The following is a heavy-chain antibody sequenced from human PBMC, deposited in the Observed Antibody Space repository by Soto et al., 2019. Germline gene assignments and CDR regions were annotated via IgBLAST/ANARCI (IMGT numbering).Heavy chain of an antibody. CDR3: ASCLNSAGRCLRFLR. V-gene: IGHV4-59*01. CDR2: VFDSGST. CDR1: GGSMSGYH. Sequence: QVQLQESGPGLVKPSETLSLTCTVSGGSMSGYHWTWIRQSPGKELEFIGSVFDSGSTKSNPSLRKRVAVAMDASKNLFPLTLSSVTATDTAVYYCASCLNSAGRCLRFLRWGQGTLVTVSS. J-gene: IGHJ1*01. D-gene: IGHD2-15*01.